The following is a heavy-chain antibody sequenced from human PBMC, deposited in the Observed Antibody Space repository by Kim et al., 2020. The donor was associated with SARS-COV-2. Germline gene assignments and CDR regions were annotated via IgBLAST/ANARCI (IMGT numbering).Heavy chain of an antibody. CDR2: SSTI. Sequence: SSTIYDADSVKGRFTISRDNAKNSLYLQMNSLRDEDTAVYYCARSGQLDYWGQGTLVTVSS. CDR3: ARSGQLDY. V-gene: IGHV3-48*02. J-gene: IGHJ4*02. D-gene: IGHD5-12*01.